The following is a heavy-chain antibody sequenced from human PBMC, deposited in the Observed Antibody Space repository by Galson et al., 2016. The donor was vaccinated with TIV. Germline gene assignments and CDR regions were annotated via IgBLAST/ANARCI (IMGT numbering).Heavy chain of an antibody. D-gene: IGHD1-26*01. J-gene: IGHJ5*02. CDR3: ARRSWELLGGWFDP. CDR2: IYYSGST. CDR1: GGSVSSNKYY. V-gene: IGHV4-39*01. Sequence: SETLSLTCTVSGGSVSSNKYYWDWIRQPPGKGLEWIGKIYYSGSTHYSPSLKSRVIMSIDTSTNQFSLKLTSVTAADTAMYYCARRSWELLGGWFDPWGQGILVTVYS.